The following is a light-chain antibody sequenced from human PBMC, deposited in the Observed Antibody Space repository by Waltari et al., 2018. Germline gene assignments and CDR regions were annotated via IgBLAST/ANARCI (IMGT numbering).Light chain of an antibody. CDR1: SNDVGGYGS. J-gene: IGLJ1*01. CDR3: SSHTATVPHV. Sequence: QSALTQPASVSGSPGPSITISCTGTSNDVGGYGSAFWYQQYPGTAPKLIIYEVSYRPSGISTRFSGSKSGNTASLTISGLQAEDEADYYCSSHTATVPHVFGTGTRVTVV. CDR2: EVS. V-gene: IGLV2-14*01.